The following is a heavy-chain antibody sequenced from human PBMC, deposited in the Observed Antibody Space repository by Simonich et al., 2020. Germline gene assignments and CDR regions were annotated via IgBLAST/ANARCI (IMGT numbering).Heavy chain of an antibody. V-gene: IGHV3-21*01. CDR1: GFTFSSYS. D-gene: IGHD6-19*01. CDR2: ISSSSSYI. Sequence: EVQLVESGGGLVKPGGSLRLSCAASGFTFSSYSMNWVRQAPGKGLEWVSSISSSSSYIYYADAVKGRFTSPRDNAKNSLYLQMNSRRAEDTAVYYCARWIAVAGTGAYGMDVWGQGTTVTVSS. J-gene: IGHJ6*02. CDR3: ARWIAVAGTGAYGMDV.